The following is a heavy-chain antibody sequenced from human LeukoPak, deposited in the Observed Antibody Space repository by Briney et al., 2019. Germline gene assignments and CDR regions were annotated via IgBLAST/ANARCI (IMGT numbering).Heavy chain of an antibody. CDR1: GGSISSSSYY. Sequence: SETLSLTCTVSGGSISSSSYYWGWIRQPPGKGLEWIGSIYYSGSTYYNPSLKSRVTISVDTSKNQFSLKLSSVTAADTAVYYCARGRGDGYNYGSGRTAKKYYFDYWGQGTLVTVSS. CDR3: ARGRGDGYNYGSGRTAKKYYFDY. CDR2: IYYSGST. J-gene: IGHJ4*02. V-gene: IGHV4-39*07. D-gene: IGHD5-24*01.